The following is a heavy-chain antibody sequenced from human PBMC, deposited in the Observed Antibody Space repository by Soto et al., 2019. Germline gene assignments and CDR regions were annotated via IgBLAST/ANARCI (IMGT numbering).Heavy chain of an antibody. V-gene: IGHV4-39*01. CDR2: IYYSGST. D-gene: IGHD3-10*01. CDR1: GGSISSSSYY. Sequence: SETLSLTCTVSGGSISSSSYYWGWIRQPPGKGLEWIGSIYYSGSTYYNPSLKSRVTISVDTSKNQFSLKLSSVTAADTAVYYCAAPFTGFGEFYGMDVWGQGTXVTVSS. J-gene: IGHJ6*02. CDR3: AAPFTGFGEFYGMDV.